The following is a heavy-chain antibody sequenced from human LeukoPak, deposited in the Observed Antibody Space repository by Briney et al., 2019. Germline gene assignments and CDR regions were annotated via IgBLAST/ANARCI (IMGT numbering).Heavy chain of an antibody. CDR1: GFIFNNYA. D-gene: IGHD1-26*01. V-gene: IGHV3-23*01. J-gene: IGHJ5*02. CDR2: ISRSSSGGTT. Sequence: GGSLRLSCAASGFIFNNYAMTWVRQVPGKGLDWVSTISRSSSGGTTFYADSVKGLFTISRDNSKNTLYLQMNSLRAEDTAIYYCTKDQGYSYFSWGQGTLVTVSS. CDR3: TKDQGYSYFS.